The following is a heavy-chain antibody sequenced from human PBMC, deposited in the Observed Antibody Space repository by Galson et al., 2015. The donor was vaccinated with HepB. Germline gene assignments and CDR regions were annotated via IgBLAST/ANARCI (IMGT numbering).Heavy chain of an antibody. J-gene: IGHJ4*02. V-gene: IGHV6-1*01. D-gene: IGHD5-12*01. CDR2: TYYRSKWST. CDR3: ARGDIDLAA. Sequence: CAISGDSVSSASATWHWIRQSPSGGLEWLGKTYYRSKWSTNYAMSVKSRISINADTSKNQFSLQLKSVTPEDTAVYFCARGDIDLAARGQGALVTISS. CDR1: GDSVSSASAT.